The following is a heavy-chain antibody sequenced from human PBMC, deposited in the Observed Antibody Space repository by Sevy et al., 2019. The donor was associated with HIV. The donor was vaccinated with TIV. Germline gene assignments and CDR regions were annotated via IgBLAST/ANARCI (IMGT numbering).Heavy chain of an antibody. D-gene: IGHD3-10*01. CDR2: IYYSGST. CDR1: GGSISSSSYY. CDR3: ARHRTSGLLWFGELSFWFDP. Sequence: SETLSLTCTVSGGSISSSSYYWGWTRQPPGKGLEWIGSIYYSGSTYYNPSLKSRVTISVDTSKNQFSLKLSSVTAADTAVYYCARHRTSGLLWFGELSFWFDPWGQGTLVTVSS. J-gene: IGHJ5*02. V-gene: IGHV4-39*01.